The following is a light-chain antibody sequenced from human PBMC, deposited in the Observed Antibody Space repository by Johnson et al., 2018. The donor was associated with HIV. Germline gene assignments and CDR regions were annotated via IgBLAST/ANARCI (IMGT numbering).Light chain of an antibody. V-gene: IGLV1-51*01. Sequence: SVLTQPPSVSAAPGQKVTISCSVSSSNIGNNYVSWYQHLPGTAPKLLIYDNNKRPSGIPDRVSGSKSGTSATLGITGLQTGDEADYYCGTWDSSLSAYVFGTGTKVTVL. CDR2: DNN. CDR1: SSNIGNNY. J-gene: IGLJ1*01. CDR3: GTWDSSLSAYV.